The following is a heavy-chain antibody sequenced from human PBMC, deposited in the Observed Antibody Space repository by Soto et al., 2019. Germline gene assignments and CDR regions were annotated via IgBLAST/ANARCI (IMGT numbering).Heavy chain of an antibody. CDR3: ARDGRILWFGELLYSHFDY. D-gene: IGHD3-10*01. CDR1: GYTFTSYG. CDR2: ISAYNGNT. V-gene: IGHV1-18*01. J-gene: IGHJ4*02. Sequence: ASVKVSCKASGYTFTSYGISWVRQAPGQGLEWMGWISAYNGNTNYAQKLQGRATMTTDTSTSTAYMELRSLRSDDTAVYYCARDGRILWFGELLYSHFDYWGQGTLVTVSS.